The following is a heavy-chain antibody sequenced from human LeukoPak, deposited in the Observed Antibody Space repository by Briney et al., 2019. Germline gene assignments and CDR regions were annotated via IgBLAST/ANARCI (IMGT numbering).Heavy chain of an antibody. D-gene: IGHD2-2*01. Sequence: GASVKVSCKASGYTFTSYGISGVRQAPGQGLEWMGWISAYYGNTNYAQKLQGRVTLTTDTSTSTAYMKLRSLRSDDTAVYYCARVGTIVVVLAAKALDYWGQGTLVTVSS. CDR3: ARVGTIVVVLAAKALDY. CDR2: ISAYYGNT. J-gene: IGHJ4*02. CDR1: GYTFTSYG. V-gene: IGHV1-18*01.